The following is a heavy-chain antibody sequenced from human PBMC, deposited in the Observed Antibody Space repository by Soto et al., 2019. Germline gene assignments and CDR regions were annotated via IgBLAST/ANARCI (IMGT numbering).Heavy chain of an antibody. CDR1: GFTFSSYG. V-gene: IGHV3-33*01. Sequence: PVGSLRLSCAASGFTFSSYGMHWVRQAPGKGLEWVAVIWYDGSNKYYADSVKGRFTISRDNSKNTLYLQMNSLRAEDTAVYYCARGARRYDFWSGSLVNGMDVWGQGTTVTVSS. CDR2: IWYDGSNK. J-gene: IGHJ6*02. CDR3: ARGARRYDFWSGSLVNGMDV. D-gene: IGHD3-3*01.